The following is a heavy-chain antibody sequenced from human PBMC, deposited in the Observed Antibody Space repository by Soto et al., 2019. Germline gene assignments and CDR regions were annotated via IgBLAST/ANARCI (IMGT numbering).Heavy chain of an antibody. Sequence: SETLSLTCTVSGGSISSYYWSWIRQPPGKGLEWIGYIYYSGSTNYNPSLKSRVTISVDTSKNQFSLKLSSVTAADTVVYYCARHYYFSSWQKVFSWFVPLGQGTLVNVS. J-gene: IGHJ5*02. D-gene: IGHD2-2*01. CDR3: ARHYYFSSWQKVFSWFVP. CDR1: GGSISSYY. CDR2: IYYSGST. V-gene: IGHV4-59*08.